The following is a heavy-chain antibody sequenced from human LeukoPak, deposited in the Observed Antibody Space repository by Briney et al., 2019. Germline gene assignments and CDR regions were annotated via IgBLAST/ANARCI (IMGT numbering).Heavy chain of an antibody. CDR1: GGSIGSYY. CDR3: ARGGGAAGYDNEFDN. J-gene: IGHJ4*02. Sequence: PSETLSLTCTVSGGSIGSYYWSWIRQPPGEGLEWIGYIYYTGNTNFNPSLKSRVTISVDTSKNQFSLKLTSVTAADAAVYYCARGGGAAGYDNEFDNWGQGALVTVSS. D-gene: IGHD5-12*01. V-gene: IGHV4-59*01. CDR2: IYYTGNT.